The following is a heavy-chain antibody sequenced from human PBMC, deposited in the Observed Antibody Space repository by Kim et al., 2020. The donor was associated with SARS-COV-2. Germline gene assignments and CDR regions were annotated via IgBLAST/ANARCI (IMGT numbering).Heavy chain of an antibody. D-gene: IGHD1-26*01. CDR2: ISYDGSNK. CDR1: GFTFSSYG. V-gene: IGHV3-30*18. J-gene: IGHJ4*02. Sequence: GGSLRLSCAASGFTFSSYGMHWVRQAPGKGLEWVAVISYDGSNKYYADSVKGRFTISRDNSKNTLYLQMNSLRAEDTAVYYCAKDQVGPKTTGYFDYWGQGTLVTVSS. CDR3: AKDQVGPKTTGYFDY.